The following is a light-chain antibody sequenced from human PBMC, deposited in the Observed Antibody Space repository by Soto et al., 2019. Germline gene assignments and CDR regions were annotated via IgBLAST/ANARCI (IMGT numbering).Light chain of an antibody. J-gene: IGKJ5*01. CDR2: DAS. CDR1: QSISNY. Sequence: EIVLTQSPATLSLSPGERATLSCRASQSISNYLAWYQQKPGQAPRLLIYDASNRATGIPARFSGSGSGTDFTLTIISLEPEYFAVYYCQQRSNWPPITFGQGTRLEIK. CDR3: QQRSNWPPIT. V-gene: IGKV3-11*01.